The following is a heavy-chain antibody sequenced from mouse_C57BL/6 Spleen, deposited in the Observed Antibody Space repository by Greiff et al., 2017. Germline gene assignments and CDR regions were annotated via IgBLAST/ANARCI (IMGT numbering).Heavy chain of an antibody. CDR2: ISDGGSYT. V-gene: IGHV5-4*01. CDR1: GFTFSSYA. J-gene: IGHJ2*01. Sequence: EVKVEESGGGLVKPGGSLKLSCAASGFTFSSYAMSWVRQTPEKRLEWVATISDGGSYTYYPDNVKGRFTISRDNAKNNLYLQMSHLKSEDTAMYYCARDTAQATSYFDYWGQGTTLTVSS. D-gene: IGHD3-2*02. CDR3: ARDTAQATSYFDY.